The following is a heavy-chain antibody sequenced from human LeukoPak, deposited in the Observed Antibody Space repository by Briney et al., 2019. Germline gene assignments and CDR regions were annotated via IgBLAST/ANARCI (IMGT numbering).Heavy chain of an antibody. V-gene: IGHV3-33*01. CDR1: GFTFSSYG. Sequence: PGGSLRLSCAASGFTFSSYGMHWVRQAPGKGLEWVAVIWYDGSNKYYADSVKGRFTFSRDNSKNTLYLELNSLRAEDTAVYYCARASIVVVIASPHYYFDYWGQGSLVTVSS. J-gene: IGHJ4*02. CDR3: ARASIVVVIASPHYYFDY. D-gene: IGHD2-21*01. CDR2: IWYDGSNK.